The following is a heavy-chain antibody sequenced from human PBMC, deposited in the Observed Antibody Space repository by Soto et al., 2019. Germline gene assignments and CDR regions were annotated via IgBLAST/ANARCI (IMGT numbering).Heavy chain of an antibody. CDR3: AHKGPEDWPLDY. J-gene: IGHJ4*02. CDR1: GFSLSTSGVG. Sequence: QITLKESGPTLVRPTQTLTLTCAFSGFSLSTSGVGVGWIRQPPGKALEWLAVIYGDDSKHYSPSLRSRLTITTATSKNQVVLTMTTMDPMDTGTYYCAHKGPEDWPLDYWGQGTLVTVSS. D-gene: IGHD3-9*01. V-gene: IGHV2-5*02. CDR2: IYGDDSK.